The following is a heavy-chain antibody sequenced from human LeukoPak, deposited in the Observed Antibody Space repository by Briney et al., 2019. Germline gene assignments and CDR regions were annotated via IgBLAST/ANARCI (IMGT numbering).Heavy chain of an antibody. J-gene: IGHJ6*02. V-gene: IGHV3-23*01. CDR2: ITDSGDGT. Sequence: PGGSLRLSCAASGFTFSSSAMSWVRQAPGKGLEWVSSITDSGDGTYYADSVKGRFTISRDDSKNTLYLQMNSLRAEGTAVYYCARSYRPQFGELLYRYYYYGMDVWGQGTTVTVSS. CDR3: ARSYRPQFGELLYRYYYYGMDV. D-gene: IGHD3-10*01. CDR1: GFTFSSSA.